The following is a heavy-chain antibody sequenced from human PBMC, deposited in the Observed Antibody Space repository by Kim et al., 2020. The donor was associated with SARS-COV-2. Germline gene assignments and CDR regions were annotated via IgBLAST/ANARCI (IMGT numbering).Heavy chain of an antibody. J-gene: IGHJ4*01. D-gene: IGHD3-22*01. V-gene: IGHV4-39*01. CDR1: GGSISSSSYY. Sequence: SETLSLTCTVFGGSISSSSYYWGWIRQPPGKGLEWIGSIYYSGSTSYNPSLKSRVTISVDTSKNKFPLKLRSVPAADTAVHYCARRGPSSGYLYYFDYWGHGTLVTVSS. CDR2: IYYSGST. CDR3: ARRGPSSGYLYYFDY.